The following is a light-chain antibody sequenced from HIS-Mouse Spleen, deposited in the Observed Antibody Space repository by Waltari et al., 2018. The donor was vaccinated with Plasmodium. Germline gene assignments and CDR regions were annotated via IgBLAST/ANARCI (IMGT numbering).Light chain of an antibody. CDR1: SSDVGGYNY. CDR2: EVS. Sequence: QSALTQPPSASGSPGQSVTISCTGTSSDVGGYNYVSWYQQHPGKAPKLMIYEVSKRPSGGLSRFSVSQASQTSALTVSQLQAEDEADYYWSSDAGSNNLVFGGGTKLTVV. CDR3: SSDAGSNNLV. V-gene: IGLV2-8*01. J-gene: IGLJ2*01.